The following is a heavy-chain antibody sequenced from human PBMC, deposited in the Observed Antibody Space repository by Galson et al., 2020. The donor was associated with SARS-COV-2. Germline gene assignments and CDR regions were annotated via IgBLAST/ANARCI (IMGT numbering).Heavy chain of an antibody. CDR1: GFTFDDYA. V-gene: IGHV3-9*01. Sequence: SLKISCAASGFTFDDYAMHWIRQAPGKGLQWVSGISWNSGSKGYADSVKGRFIISRDNAKNSLYLQMSSLRAEDTAFYYCAKDYYGDYTRATFDSWGQGSLVTVSS. D-gene: IGHD4-17*01. CDR3: AKDYYGDYTRATFDS. CDR2: ISWNSGSK. J-gene: IGHJ4*02.